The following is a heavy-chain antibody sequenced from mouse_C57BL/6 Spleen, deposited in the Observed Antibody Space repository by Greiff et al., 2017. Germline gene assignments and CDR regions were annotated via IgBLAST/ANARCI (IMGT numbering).Heavy chain of an antibody. CDR2: IYPGSGNT. CDR3: ARLDSNYVFDY. D-gene: IGHD2-5*01. J-gene: IGHJ2*01. Sequence: QVQLKESGPELVKPGASVKISCKASGYSFTSYYIHWVKQRPGQGLEWIGWIYPGSGNTKYNEKFKGKATLTADTSSSTAYMQLSSLTSEDSAVYYCARLDSNYVFDYWGQGTTLTVSS. V-gene: IGHV1-66*01. CDR1: GYSFTSYY.